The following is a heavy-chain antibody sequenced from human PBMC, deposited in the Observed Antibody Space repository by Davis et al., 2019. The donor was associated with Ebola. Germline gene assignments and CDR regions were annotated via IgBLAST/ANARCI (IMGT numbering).Heavy chain of an antibody. Sequence: GESLKISCAASGFTFSDYYMSWIRQAPGKGLEWVSYISSSGSTIYYADSVKGRFTISRDNAKNSLYLQMNSLRAEDTAVYYCARRVYSRSGFDSWGQGTLVTVSS. J-gene: IGHJ4*02. CDR3: ARRVYSRSGFDS. V-gene: IGHV3-11*01. CDR2: ISSSGSTI. D-gene: IGHD2-8*01. CDR1: GFTFSDYY.